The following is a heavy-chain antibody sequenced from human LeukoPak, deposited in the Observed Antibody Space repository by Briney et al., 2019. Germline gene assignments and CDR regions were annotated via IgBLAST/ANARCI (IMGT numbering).Heavy chain of an antibody. J-gene: IGHJ4*02. CDR3: ARGRYPRGLFLFSSSWYPIVFDY. CDR1: GGSFSGYY. D-gene: IGHD6-13*01. V-gene: IGHV4-34*01. Sequence: SETLSLTCAVYGGSFSGYYWSWIRQPPGKGLEWIGEINHSGSTNYNPSLKSRVTISVDTSKNQFSLKLSSVTAADTAVYYCARGRYPRGLFLFSSSWYPIVFDYWGQGTLVTVS. CDR2: INHSGST.